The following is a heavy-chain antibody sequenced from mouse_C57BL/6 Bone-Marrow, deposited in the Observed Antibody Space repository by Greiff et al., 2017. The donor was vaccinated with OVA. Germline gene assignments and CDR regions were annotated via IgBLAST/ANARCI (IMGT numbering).Heavy chain of an antibody. V-gene: IGHV14-4*01. D-gene: IGHD2-3*01. CDR3: TTRLLQAMDY. CDR1: GFNIKDDY. J-gene: IGHJ4*01. CDR2: IDPENGDT. Sequence: EVKLQESGAELVRPGASVKLSCTASGFNIKDDYMHWVKQRPEQGLEWIGWIDPENGDTEYASKFQGKATITADTSSNTAYLQLSSLTSEDTAVYYCTTRLLQAMDYWGQGTSVTVSS.